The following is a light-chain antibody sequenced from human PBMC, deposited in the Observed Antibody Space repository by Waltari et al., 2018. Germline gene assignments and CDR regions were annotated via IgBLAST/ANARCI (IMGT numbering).Light chain of an antibody. CDR1: TSDVGGVNY. V-gene: IGLV2-14*03. CDR2: DVT. Sequence: QSALTQPASLSGSPGQSITISCTGTTSDVGGVNYVSWYQQYPGKVAQVWIYDVTNRPSGVSSRYSRPKPGSTASLTISELQAEDEADYYCSSYRSSSTLVVFGGGTKLIVL. CDR3: SSYRSSSTLVV. J-gene: IGLJ2*01.